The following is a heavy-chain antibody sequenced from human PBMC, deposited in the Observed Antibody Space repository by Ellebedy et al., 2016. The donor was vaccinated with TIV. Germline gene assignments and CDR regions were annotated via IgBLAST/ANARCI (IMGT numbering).Heavy chain of an antibody. CDR1: GYTFTSYG. CDR3: ASGGGCNNSTCYEDWFDP. J-gene: IGHJ5*02. D-gene: IGHD2-2*01. Sequence: ASVKVSCKASGYTFTSYGISWVRQATGQGLEWMGWISVYNGNTNHAQKLQGRVTMTTDTSPSTAYMDLRSLRSDDTAVYYCASGGGCNNSTCYEDWFDPWGQGTLVIVSS. CDR2: ISVYNGNT. V-gene: IGHV1-18*01.